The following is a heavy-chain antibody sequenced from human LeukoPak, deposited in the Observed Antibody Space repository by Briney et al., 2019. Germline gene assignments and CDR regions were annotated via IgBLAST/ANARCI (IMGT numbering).Heavy chain of an antibody. CDR2: ISSSSSYI. D-gene: IGHD2-15*01. V-gene: IGHV3-21*01. CDR1: GFTFSSYS. J-gene: IGHJ3*02. CDR3: ARETFVSVNAFDI. Sequence: GGSLRLSCAASGFTFSSYSMNWVRQAPGKGPEWVSSISSSSSYIYYADSVKGRFTISRDNAKNSLYLQMNSLRAEDTAVYYCARETFVSVNAFDIWGQGTMVTVSS.